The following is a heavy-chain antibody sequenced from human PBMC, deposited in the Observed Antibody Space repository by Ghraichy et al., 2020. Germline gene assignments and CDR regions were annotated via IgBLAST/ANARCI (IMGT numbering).Heavy chain of an antibody. D-gene: IGHD2-15*01. CDR1: GITLTNYY. V-gene: IGHV1-46*01. CDR3: AREDIVVVGSVTEDYYYYGMDV. CDR2: LNPNSDKT. J-gene: IGHJ6*02. Sequence: ASVKVSCKASGITLTNYYFHWVRQAPGQGLEWMGILNPNSDKTKYAQKFQGRVTMTRDTSTSTVYMELSSLKSEDTAVYYCAREDIVVVGSVTEDYYYYGMDVWGQGTTVTVSS.